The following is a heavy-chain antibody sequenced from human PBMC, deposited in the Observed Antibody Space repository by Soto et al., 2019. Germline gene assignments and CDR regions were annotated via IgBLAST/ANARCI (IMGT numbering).Heavy chain of an antibody. Sequence: PGGSLRLSCAASGFTFSSYAMSWVRQAPGKGLEWVSAISGSGGSTYYADSVKGRFTISRDNSKNTLYLQMNSLRAEDTAVYYCAKDSRGRHDIVVVPAATSHFDYWGQGTLVTVSS. J-gene: IGHJ4*02. V-gene: IGHV3-23*01. D-gene: IGHD2-2*01. CDR1: GFTFSSYA. CDR2: ISGSGGST. CDR3: AKDSRGRHDIVVVPAATSHFDY.